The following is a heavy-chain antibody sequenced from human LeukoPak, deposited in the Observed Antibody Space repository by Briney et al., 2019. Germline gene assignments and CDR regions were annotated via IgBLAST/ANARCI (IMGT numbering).Heavy chain of an antibody. D-gene: IGHD1-14*01. CDR1: GYTFTDYY. CDR3: ATADPRKTVRGVEGWFDP. CDR2: INPNSGGT. V-gene: IGHV1-2*02. J-gene: IGHJ5*02. Sequence: GASVKVSCKASGYTFTDYYMHWVRQAPGQGLEWMGWINPNSGGTDYAQKFQGRVTMTRDTSISTAYMELSRLRSDDTAVYYCATADPRKTVRGVEGWFDPWGQGTLVTVSS.